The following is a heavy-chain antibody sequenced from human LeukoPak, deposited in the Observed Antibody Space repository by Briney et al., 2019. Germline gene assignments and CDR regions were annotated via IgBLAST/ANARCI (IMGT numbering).Heavy chain of an antibody. V-gene: IGHV3-30-3*01. CDR2: ISYDGSNK. D-gene: IGHD3-10*01. J-gene: IGHJ1*01. CDR1: GFTFSSYA. Sequence: PGGSLRLSCAASGFTFSSYAMHWVRQAPGKGLEWVAVISYDGSNKYYADSVKGRFTISRDNSKNTLYLQMNSLRAEDTAVYYCARDRAGGVILWFGEPPGGHWGQGTLVTVSS. CDR3: ARDRAGGVILWFGEPPGGH.